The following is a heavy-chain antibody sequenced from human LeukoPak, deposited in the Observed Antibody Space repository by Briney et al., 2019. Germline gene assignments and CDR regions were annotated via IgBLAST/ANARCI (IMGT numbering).Heavy chain of an antibody. Sequence: GGSLRLSCAASRFTFSSYGMHWVRQAPGKGLEWVSYISSSGSTIYYADSVKGRFTISRDNAKNSLYLQMNSLRAEDTAVYYCARDCGGSSPFDYWGQGTLVTVSS. D-gene: IGHD2-15*01. CDR3: ARDCGGSSPFDY. CDR1: RFTFSSYG. V-gene: IGHV3-48*03. J-gene: IGHJ4*02. CDR2: ISSSGSTI.